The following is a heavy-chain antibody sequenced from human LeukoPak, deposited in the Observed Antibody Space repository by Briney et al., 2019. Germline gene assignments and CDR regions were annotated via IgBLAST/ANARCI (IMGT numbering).Heavy chain of an antibody. CDR2: IKQDGSEI. CDR3: ARVRGHSGYDLYYD. J-gene: IGHJ4*02. Sequence: GRSLRLSCAASGFTFSNYWMGWVRQAPGKGLEWVANIKQDGSEIFYVDSVKGRFTISRDTAKDSLYLQMNSLRAEDTAVYYCARVRGHSGYDLYYDWGQGTLVTVSS. D-gene: IGHD5-12*01. V-gene: IGHV3-7*01. CDR1: GFTFSNYW.